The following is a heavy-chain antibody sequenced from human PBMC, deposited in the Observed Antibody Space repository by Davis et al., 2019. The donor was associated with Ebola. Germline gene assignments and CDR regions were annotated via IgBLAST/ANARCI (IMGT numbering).Heavy chain of an antibody. CDR2: ISGSGGST. J-gene: IGHJ5*02. D-gene: IGHD3-3*01. V-gene: IGHV3-23*01. CDR3: ARDEWIVLGNWFDP. Sequence: GESLKISCAASGFTVSSNYMNWVRQAPGKGLEWVSAISGSGGSTYYADSVKGRFTISRDNSKNTLYLQMNSLRAEDTAVYYCARDEWIVLGNWFDPWGQGTLVTVSS. CDR1: GFTVSSNY.